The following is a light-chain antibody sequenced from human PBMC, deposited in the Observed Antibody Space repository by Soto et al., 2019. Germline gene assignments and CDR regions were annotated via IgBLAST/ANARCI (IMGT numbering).Light chain of an antibody. J-gene: IGKJ1*01. CDR1: QITSSW. CDR3: QQYNTYSGT. V-gene: IGKV1-5*01. Sequence: DIQITQSPSTLSASVGDTVTITSRASQITSSWLAWYQQKPGKAPKVLIYDVSSLESGVPSRFSGSGSGTEFTLTINSLQPDDFATYYCQQYNTYSGTFGQGTKVDI. CDR2: DVS.